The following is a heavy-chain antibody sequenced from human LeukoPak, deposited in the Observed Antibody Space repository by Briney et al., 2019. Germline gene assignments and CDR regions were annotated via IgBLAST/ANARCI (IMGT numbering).Heavy chain of an antibody. V-gene: IGHV3-30*18. CDR2: ISYDGSNK. J-gene: IGHJ6*02. CDR1: GFTFSSYS. D-gene: IGHD3-10*01. CDR3: AKAKFFGSEGYGMDV. Sequence: GGSLRLSCAASGFTFSSYSMNWVRQAPGKGLEWVAVISYDGSNKYYADSVKGRFTISRDNSKNTLYLQMNSLRAEDTAVYYCAKAKFFGSEGYGMDVWGQGTTVTVSS.